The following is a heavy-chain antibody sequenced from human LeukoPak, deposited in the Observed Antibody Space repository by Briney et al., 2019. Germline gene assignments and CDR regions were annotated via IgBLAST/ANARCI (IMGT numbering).Heavy chain of an antibody. J-gene: IGHJ5*02. V-gene: IGHV4-39*07. CDR3: AKGYTNGVNQGVWLDP. D-gene: IGHD2-8*01. CDR2: LFSTSGQT. CDR1: GGSISSRSYS. Sequence: SETLSLTCIVSGGSISSRSYSWAWIRQPPAKGLEWIGSLFSTSGQTYYNPALKRRVTMSVDTSKNQFSLRLNSVTAADTAMYYCAKGYTNGVNQGVWLDPWGQGILVTVSS.